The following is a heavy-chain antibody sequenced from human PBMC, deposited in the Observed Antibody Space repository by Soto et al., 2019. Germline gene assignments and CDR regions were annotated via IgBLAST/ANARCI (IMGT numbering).Heavy chain of an antibody. D-gene: IGHD3-10*01. CDR1: GYTFTGYY. Sequence: ASVKVSCKTSGYTFTGYYIHWVRQAPGQGLEWMGWINPNSGGTDYAQRFQGRVTMTRDTSISTVYMELNRLRSDDTAVYYCARDQGVTSELFNYWGHGSLVTVSS. CDR3: ARDQGVTSELFNY. CDR2: INPNSGGT. V-gene: IGHV1-2*02. J-gene: IGHJ4*01.